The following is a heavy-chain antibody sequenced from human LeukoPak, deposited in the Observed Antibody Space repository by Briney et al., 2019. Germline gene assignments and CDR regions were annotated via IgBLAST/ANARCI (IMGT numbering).Heavy chain of an antibody. Sequence: GGSLRLSCAASGFTFSSYWMHWVRHAPGKGLVGVSRINSDGSSTSYADSVKGRFTISRDNAKNTLYLQRNSLRAEDTAVYYCARSYNFDYWGQGTLVTVSS. CDR2: INSDGSST. J-gene: IGHJ4*02. D-gene: IGHD5-18*01. CDR3: ARSYNFDY. CDR1: GFTFSSYW. V-gene: IGHV3-74*01.